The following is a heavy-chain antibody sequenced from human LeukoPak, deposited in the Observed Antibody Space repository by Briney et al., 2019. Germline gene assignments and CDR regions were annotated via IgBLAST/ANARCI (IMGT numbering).Heavy chain of an antibody. CDR2: INPNSGGT. V-gene: IGHV1-2*02. D-gene: IGHD3-22*01. CDR1: GYTFTGYY. Sequence: ASVKVSCKASGYTFTGYYMHWVRQAPGQGLEWMGWINPNSGGTNYAQKFQGRVTMTRDTSISTAYMELSRLRSDDTAVYYCARDHSSGYYYVRYYYYYMDVWGKGTTVTISS. CDR3: ARDHSSGYYYVRYYYYYMDV. J-gene: IGHJ6*03.